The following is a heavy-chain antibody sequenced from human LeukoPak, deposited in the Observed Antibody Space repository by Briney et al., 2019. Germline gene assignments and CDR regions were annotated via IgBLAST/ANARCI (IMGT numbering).Heavy chain of an antibody. Sequence: SETLSLTCTVSGGSISSYYWSWIRQPPGKGLEWIGYIYYSGGTNYNPSLKSRVTISVDTSKNQFSLKLSSVTAADTAVYYCARDRIDWLLYRPPHYYYYYYMDVWGKGTTVTISS. V-gene: IGHV4-59*12. CDR1: GGSISSYY. CDR2: IYYSGGT. CDR3: ARDRIDWLLYRPPHYYYYYYMDV. J-gene: IGHJ6*03. D-gene: IGHD3-9*01.